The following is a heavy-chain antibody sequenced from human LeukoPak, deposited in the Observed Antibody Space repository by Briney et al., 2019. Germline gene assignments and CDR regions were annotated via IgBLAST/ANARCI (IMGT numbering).Heavy chain of an antibody. D-gene: IGHD6-19*01. CDR2: IYYGGST. CDR1: GGSFSGYY. CDR3: ARHLGGYSTGWYLDY. J-gene: IGHJ4*02. V-gene: IGHV4-59*01. Sequence: SETLSLTCAVYGGSFSGYYWSWIRQPPGKGLEWIGYIYYGGSTNYNPSLKSRVTISVDTSKNQFSLKLSSVTAADTAVYYCARHLGGYSTGWYLDYWGQGTLVTVSS.